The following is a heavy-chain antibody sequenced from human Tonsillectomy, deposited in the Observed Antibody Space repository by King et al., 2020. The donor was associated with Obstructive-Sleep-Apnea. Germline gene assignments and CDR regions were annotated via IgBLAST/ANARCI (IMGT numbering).Heavy chain of an antibody. D-gene: IGHD3-3*01. CDR3: ARLVEDGHSFGRLDY. Sequence: VQLVESGAEGKKPGESLKISCKGSGYTFSKYWIGWVRQVPGKGLEWMGMIYPGDSDTRNSPSFEGQVTNSVDKSVNTAYLQWSSLKASDTAMYYCARLVEDGHSFGRLDYWGQGTLVIVSS. V-gene: IGHV5-51*01. CDR2: IYPGDSDT. J-gene: IGHJ4*02. CDR1: GYTFSKYW.